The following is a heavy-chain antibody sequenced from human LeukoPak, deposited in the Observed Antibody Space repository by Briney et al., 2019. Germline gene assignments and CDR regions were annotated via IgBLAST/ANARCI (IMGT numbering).Heavy chain of an antibody. CDR2: IYYSGST. Sequence: SETLSLTCTVSGGSISSYYWSWIRQPPGKGLEWIGYIYYSGSTNYNPSLKSRVTISVDTSKNQFSLKLSSVTAADTAVYYCARDYPRPNWFDPWGQGTLVTVSS. CDR1: GGSISSYY. J-gene: IGHJ5*02. V-gene: IGHV4-59*12. CDR3: ARDYPRPNWFDP.